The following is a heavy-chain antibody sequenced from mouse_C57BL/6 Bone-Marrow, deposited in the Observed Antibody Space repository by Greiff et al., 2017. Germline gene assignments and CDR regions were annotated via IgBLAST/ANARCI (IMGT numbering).Heavy chain of an antibody. CDR3: ATGRARAWFAD. Sequence: QVQLQQSGAELVRPGTSVKVSCKASGYAFTNYLIEWVKQRPGQGLEWIGVINPGSGGTNYNEKFKGKATLTADKSSSTAYMQLSSLTSEDSAVYFCATGRARAWFADWGQGTLVTVSA. CDR2: INPGSGGT. V-gene: IGHV1-54*01. J-gene: IGHJ3*01. CDR1: GYAFTNYL. D-gene: IGHD3-3*01.